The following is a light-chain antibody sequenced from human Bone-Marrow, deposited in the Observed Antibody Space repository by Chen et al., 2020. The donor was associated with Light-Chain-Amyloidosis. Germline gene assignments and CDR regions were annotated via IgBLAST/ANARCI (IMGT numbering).Light chain of an antibody. CDR1: QSVGSTY. V-gene: IGKV3-20*01. Sequence: EILLTQSPGTLSLSPGETATLSCRASQSVGSTYLAWYQQKPGQAPRLLIYGASSRATGIPDRFSGSGSGTDFTLTIRRLEPEDVAVYYCQQSYTPPLTFGPGTKVEIK. J-gene: IGKJ1*01. CDR2: GAS. CDR3: QQSYTPPLT.